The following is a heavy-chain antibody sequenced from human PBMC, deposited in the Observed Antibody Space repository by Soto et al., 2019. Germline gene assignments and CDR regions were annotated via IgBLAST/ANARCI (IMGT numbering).Heavy chain of an antibody. CDR1: GYTLTNYY. D-gene: IGHD1-26*01. Sequence: ATVKVSCKASGYTLTNYYMHWVRQAPGQGLEWMGIINPSGGSTSYAQKFQGRVTMTRDTSTSTVYMEVSSLRSEDTAAYYCARVKNRGTFDYWGQGTLVTVSS. CDR3: ARVKNRGTFDY. V-gene: IGHV1-46*01. CDR2: INPSGGST. J-gene: IGHJ4*02.